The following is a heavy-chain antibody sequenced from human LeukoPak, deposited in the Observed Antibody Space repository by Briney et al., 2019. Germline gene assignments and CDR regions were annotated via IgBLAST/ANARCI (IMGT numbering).Heavy chain of an antibody. J-gene: IGHJ4*02. CDR2: INPNSGGT. CDR1: GYTFTGYY. Sequence: GASVKVSCKASGYTFTGYYRHWVRQAPGQGLEWMGWINPNSGGTNYAQKFQGRVTMTRDTSISTAYMELSRLRSDDTAVYYCARDLRYYGSGSYPMVDYWGQGTLVTVSS. D-gene: IGHD3-10*01. CDR3: ARDLRYYGSGSYPMVDY. V-gene: IGHV1-2*02.